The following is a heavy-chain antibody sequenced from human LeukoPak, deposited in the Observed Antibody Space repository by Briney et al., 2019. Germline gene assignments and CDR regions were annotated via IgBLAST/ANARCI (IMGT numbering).Heavy chain of an antibody. D-gene: IGHD3-10*01. CDR1: GFTFSSYA. V-gene: IGHV3-23*01. CDR2: ISGSGGST. Sequence: GGSLRLSCAASGFTFSSYAVSWVRQAPGKGLEWVSAISGSGGSTYYADSVKGRFTISRDNSKNTLYLQMNSLRAEDTAVYYCAKDDLWFGELSPFDYWGQGTLVTVSS. CDR3: AKDDLWFGELSPFDY. J-gene: IGHJ4*02.